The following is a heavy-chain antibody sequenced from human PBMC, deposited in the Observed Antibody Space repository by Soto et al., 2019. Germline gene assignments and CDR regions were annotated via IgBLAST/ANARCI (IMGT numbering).Heavy chain of an antibody. J-gene: IGHJ4*02. CDR2: ISSSGSTI. D-gene: IGHD3-10*01. Sequence: EVQLVESGGGLVQPGGSLRLSCAASGFTFSSYEKNWVRQAPGKGLEWVSYISSSGSTIYYADSVKGRFTISRDNAKNSLYLQMNSLRAEDTAVHYCASDTGSTMGWGRGTLVTVSS. V-gene: IGHV3-48*03. CDR1: GFTFSSYE. CDR3: ASDTGSTMG.